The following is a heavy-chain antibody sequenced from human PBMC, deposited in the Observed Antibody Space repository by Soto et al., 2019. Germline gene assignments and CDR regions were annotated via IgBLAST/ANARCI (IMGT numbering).Heavy chain of an antibody. CDR1: GYTFTTSG. V-gene: IGHV1-18*01. CDR2: ISTYNGDT. J-gene: IGHJ6*02. D-gene: IGHD1-26*01. CDR3: ARQGSWPYYYYGLDV. Sequence: HVQLVQSGPEVKKPGASVKVSCEASGYTFTTSGISWVRQAPGQGLEWMGWISTYNGDTNSAQKCQGRVTMTPDTSTGTVYMELMSLKSDVTAVYYCARQGSWPYYYYGLDVWGQGTTVTFAS.